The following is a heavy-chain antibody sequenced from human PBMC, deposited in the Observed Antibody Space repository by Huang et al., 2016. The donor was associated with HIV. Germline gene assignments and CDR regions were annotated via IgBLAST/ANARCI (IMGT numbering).Heavy chain of an antibody. D-gene: IGHD5-18*01. CDR2: ITCDGNKR. V-gene: IGHV3-30*02. Sequence: LVESGGGVGQSGGSLTLSCEGFGFNFETFGMHWVRRRTVKGLQCVAHITCDGNKRLYEIVVKSRFTVNRENHLRTTYLEMNDLKLEDTDVYFCAKGGGGYHHGPEHWAQGTLVSVS. J-gene: IGHJ4*02. CDR1: GFNFETFG. CDR3: AKGGGGYHHGPEH.